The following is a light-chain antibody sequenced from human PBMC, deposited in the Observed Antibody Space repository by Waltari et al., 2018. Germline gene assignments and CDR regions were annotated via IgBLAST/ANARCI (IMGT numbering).Light chain of an antibody. CDR1: QRISNY. CDR2: TAS. CDR3: QQSYSTVRT. Sequence: DIQMTQSPSSLSASVGDRVTITCRASQRISNYLNWYQQRPGKAPKLLIYTASTLQSGVPSRFSGSGSGTDFSLTISSLQAEDFATYYCQQSYSTVRTFDRGTKVEIK. V-gene: IGKV1-39*01. J-gene: IGKJ1*01.